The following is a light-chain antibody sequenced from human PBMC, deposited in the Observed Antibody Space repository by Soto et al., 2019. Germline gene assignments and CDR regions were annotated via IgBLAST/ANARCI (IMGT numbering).Light chain of an antibody. Sequence: EIVMTQSPATLSLSPGERATLSCRASQTVSSNLAWYQQKPGQAPRLLIYGASTRATGIPARFGGSGSGTEFTLTISSLQSEDSAIYYCQQYDYWVSFGQETKVEIK. V-gene: IGKV3-15*01. CDR3: QQYDYWVS. CDR2: GAS. CDR1: QTVSSN. J-gene: IGKJ1*01.